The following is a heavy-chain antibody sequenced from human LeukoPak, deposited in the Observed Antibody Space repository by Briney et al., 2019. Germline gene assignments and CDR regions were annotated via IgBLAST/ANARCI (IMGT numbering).Heavy chain of an antibody. V-gene: IGHV3-30-3*01. CDR2: ISYDGSSK. J-gene: IGHJ4*02. Sequence: PGRSLRLSCAASGFTFSNNPMHWVRRAPGKGLEWVAVISYDGSSKYYADSVKGRFTISRDNSKNTLYLQMNNLRAEDTAVYYCATSPRDGYNRFDYWGQGTLVTVSS. CDR3: ATSPRDGYNRFDY. D-gene: IGHD5-24*01. CDR1: GFTFSNNP.